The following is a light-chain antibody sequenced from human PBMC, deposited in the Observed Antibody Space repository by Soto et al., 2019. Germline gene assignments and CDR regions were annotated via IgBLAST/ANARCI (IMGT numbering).Light chain of an antibody. Sequence: QPVLTQPASVSGSPGQSITISCTGTSSDVGGYSYVSWYQHHPGKAPKLMIYDVSNRPSGVSNRFSGSKSGNTASLTISGLQAEDEADYYCSSFTSSSTVVFGGGTKLTVL. J-gene: IGLJ2*01. CDR2: DVS. CDR1: SSDVGGYSY. CDR3: SSFTSSSTVV. V-gene: IGLV2-14*03.